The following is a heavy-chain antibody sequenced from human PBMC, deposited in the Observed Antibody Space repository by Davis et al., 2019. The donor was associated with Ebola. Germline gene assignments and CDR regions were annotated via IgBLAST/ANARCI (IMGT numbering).Heavy chain of an antibody. CDR1: GFTFSSYE. J-gene: IGHJ6*02. V-gene: IGHV3-48*03. CDR3: AREGYCSCGSCYSVFYYYGRDV. Sequence: GGSLRLSCAASGFTFSSYEMNWVRQAPGKGLEWVSYISSSGSTIYYADSVKGRFTISRDNAKNSLYLQMNGLRAEDTAVYYCAREGYCSCGSCYSVFYYYGRDVWGQGTTVTVSS. D-gene: IGHD2-15*01. CDR2: ISSSGSTI.